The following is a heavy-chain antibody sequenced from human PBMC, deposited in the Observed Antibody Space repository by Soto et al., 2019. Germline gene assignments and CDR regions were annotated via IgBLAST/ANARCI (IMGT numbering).Heavy chain of an antibody. CDR3: TRDLFSYDYSGILWFDP. J-gene: IGHJ5*02. Sequence: GGSLRLSCATSGFTFSDFYMSWVRQAPGKGPEWVGRIRSKGHNYATEYAASVKGRFTISRDDSKNTAYLQMNSLQTEDTAVYYCTRDLFSYDYSGILWFDPWGQGTLVTVSS. CDR2: IRSKGHNYAT. V-gene: IGHV3-73*01. CDR1: GFTFSDFY. D-gene: IGHD3-16*01.